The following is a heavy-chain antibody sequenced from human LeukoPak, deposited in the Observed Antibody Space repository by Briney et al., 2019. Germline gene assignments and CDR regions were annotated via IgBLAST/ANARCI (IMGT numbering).Heavy chain of an antibody. D-gene: IGHD6-13*01. CDR3: ARRGLAAGKKYYFDY. CDR2: IYYSGST. Sequence: SETLSLTCIVSGDSVCSGSYYWSWIRQPPGKGLEWIGTIYYSGSTYYNPSLKSRLTISVDTSKNQFSLKLSSVTAADTAVYYCARRGLAAGKKYYFDYWGQGTLVTVSS. J-gene: IGHJ4*02. CDR1: GDSVCSGSYY. V-gene: IGHV4-39*01.